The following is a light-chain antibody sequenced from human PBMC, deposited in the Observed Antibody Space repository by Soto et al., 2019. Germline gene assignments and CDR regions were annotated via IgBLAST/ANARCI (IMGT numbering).Light chain of an antibody. CDR2: DVN. CDR3: TSYASGSSHVV. Sequence: QYVLTQPASVSGSPGQSITLSCTGNSSDIGGYDYVSWYQRHPGKAPKLIIYDVNNRPSGVSNRFSGSKSGNTASLTISGLQAEDEADYYCTSYASGSSHVVFGGGTKLTVL. CDR1: SSDIGGYDY. V-gene: IGLV2-14*01. J-gene: IGLJ2*01.